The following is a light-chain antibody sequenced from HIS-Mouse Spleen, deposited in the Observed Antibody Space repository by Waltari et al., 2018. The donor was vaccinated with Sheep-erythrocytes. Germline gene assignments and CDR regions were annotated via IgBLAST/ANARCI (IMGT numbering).Light chain of an antibody. V-gene: IGLV2-14*01. CDR2: EVS. Sequence: QSALTQPASVSGSPGQSITISCTGTSIDVGGYNYVSWYQQHPGKAPQLLIYEVSNRPSGVSNRFSGSKSGNTASLTISGLQAEDEADYYCSSYTSSSTWVFGGGTKLTVL. CDR1: SIDVGGYNY. CDR3: SSYTSSSTWV. J-gene: IGLJ3*02.